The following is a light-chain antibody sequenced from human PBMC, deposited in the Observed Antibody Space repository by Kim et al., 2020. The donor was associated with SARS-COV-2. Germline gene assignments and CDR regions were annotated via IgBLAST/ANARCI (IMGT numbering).Light chain of an antibody. CDR1: SLRIYY. J-gene: IGLJ1*01. V-gene: IGLV3-19*01. CDR3: NSRVSSGNHLV. CDR2: GKN. Sequence: SSELTQDPAVSVALGQTVRITCQGDSLRIYYANWYQQKPGQAPVLVIYGKNNRPSGIPDRFSGSSSGNTASLTITGAQAEDEADYSCNSRVSSGNHLVFGTGTKVTVL.